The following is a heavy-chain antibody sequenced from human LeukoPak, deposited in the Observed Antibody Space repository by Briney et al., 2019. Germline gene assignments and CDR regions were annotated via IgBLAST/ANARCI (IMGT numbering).Heavy chain of an antibody. CDR3: ARGGVYYDFWSGYYTLDQ. Sequence: PGRSLRLSCAASGFTFSNYAMHWVRQTPGKGLEWLAIIWYDGSNEYSAGSVKGRFTISRDNSKKILYLQVNNLRAEDTAVYYCARGGVYYDFWSGYYTLDQWGQGTLVTVSS. V-gene: IGHV3-33*01. CDR2: IWYDGSNE. CDR1: GFTFSNYA. D-gene: IGHD3-3*01. J-gene: IGHJ4*02.